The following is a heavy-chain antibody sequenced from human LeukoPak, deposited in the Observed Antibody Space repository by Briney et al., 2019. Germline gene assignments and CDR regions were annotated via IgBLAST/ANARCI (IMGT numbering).Heavy chain of an antibody. CDR3: ARDRQSFRGVIKRGTFYFDY. D-gene: IGHD3-10*01. CDR2: IDNSGST. J-gene: IGHJ4*02. CDR1: GGSFSGYY. V-gene: IGHV4-4*07. Sequence: SETLSLTCAVYGGSFSGYYWSWIRQPAGKGLEWIGHIDNSGSTNYNPPLKSRVRMSLDTSKRQVSLRLNSVTAADTAVYFCARDRQSFRGVIKRGTFYFDYWGPGILVTVSS.